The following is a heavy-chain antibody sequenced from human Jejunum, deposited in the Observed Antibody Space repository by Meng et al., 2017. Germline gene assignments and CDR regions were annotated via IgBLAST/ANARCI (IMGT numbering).Heavy chain of an antibody. CDR2: VNAGNGNT. CDR3: ARLYYFDSSGTYDY. J-gene: IGHJ4*02. CDR1: GYTFKNYL. D-gene: IGHD3-22*01. Sequence: QVQLVQSGAEVKKPGASGTVSCKASGYTFKNYLIHWVRQAPGQRLEWMGWVNAGNGNTKSSQNFQGRVTFNRDTSATTAYMELSSLTPEDTAVYYCARLYYFDSSGTYDYWGQGTLVTVSS. V-gene: IGHV1-3*01.